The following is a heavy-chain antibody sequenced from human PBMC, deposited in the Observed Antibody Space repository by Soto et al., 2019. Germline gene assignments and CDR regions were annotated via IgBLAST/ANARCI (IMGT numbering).Heavy chain of an antibody. J-gene: IGHJ4*02. Sequence: EVQLVESGGGLVQPGGSLRLSCAASGFTVSSNYMTWVRQAPGKGLEWVSDIYSGGTTSYADSVKGRFTISRDNSKNTLILQMNSLRDGDTAVYYCASGASGNYRWGQGTLVTVSS. CDR3: ASGASGNYR. CDR2: IYSGGTT. CDR1: GFTVSSNY. D-gene: IGHD3-10*01. V-gene: IGHV3-66*01.